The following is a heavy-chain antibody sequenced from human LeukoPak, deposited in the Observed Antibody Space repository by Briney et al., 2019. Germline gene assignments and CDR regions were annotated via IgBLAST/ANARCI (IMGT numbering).Heavy chain of an antibody. CDR1: GGSISSYY. CDR2: IYTSGST. D-gene: IGHD4-11*01. J-gene: IGHJ3*02. Sequence: SETLSLTCTVSGGSISSYYWSWIRQPAGKGLEWIGRIYTSGSTNYNPSLKSRVTMSVDTSKNQFSLKLSSVTAADTAVYYCARDSPYSDYLIGGAFNIWGQGTMVTVSS. V-gene: IGHV4-4*07. CDR3: ARDSPYSDYLIGGAFNI.